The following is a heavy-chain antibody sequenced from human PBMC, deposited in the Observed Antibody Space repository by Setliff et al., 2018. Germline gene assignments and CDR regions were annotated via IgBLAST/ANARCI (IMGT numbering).Heavy chain of an antibody. CDR2: INPNSGGT. CDR3: ARGRGSYYYYMDV. D-gene: IGHD1-26*01. V-gene: IGHV1-2*06. Sequence: ASVKVSCKASGYTFTGYYMHWVRQAPGQGLEWMGRINPNSGGTNYAQKFQGRVTMTRDTSISTAYMELSRLRSDDTAVYYCARGRGSYYYYMDVWGKGTTVTFSS. CDR1: GYTFTGYY. J-gene: IGHJ6*03.